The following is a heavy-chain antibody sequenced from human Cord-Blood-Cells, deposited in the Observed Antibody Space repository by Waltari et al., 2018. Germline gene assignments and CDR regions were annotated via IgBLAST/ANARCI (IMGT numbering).Heavy chain of an antibody. D-gene: IGHD1-26*01. V-gene: IGHV4-38-2*01. Sequence: QVQLQESGPGLVKPSETLSLTCAVSGYSISSGYNWGWIRQPPGKGLEWIGSIYHSGSTYHNPSLKSRVTISVDTSKNQFSLKLSSVTAADTAVYYCARVRTNSGSYFDYWGQGTLVTVSS. J-gene: IGHJ4*02. CDR3: ARVRTNSGSYFDY. CDR1: GYSISSGYN. CDR2: IYHSGST.